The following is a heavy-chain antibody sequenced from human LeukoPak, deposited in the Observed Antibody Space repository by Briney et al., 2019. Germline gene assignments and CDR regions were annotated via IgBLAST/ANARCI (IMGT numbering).Heavy chain of an antibody. J-gene: IGHJ4*02. Sequence: ASVTVSCKASGGTFSSYAISWVRQAPGQGLEWMGRIIPILGIANYAQKFQGRVTITADKSTSTAYMELSSLRSEDTAVYYCARQVYRDYRGGSLNWGQGTLVTVSS. CDR1: GGTFSSYA. CDR2: IIPILGIA. D-gene: IGHD4-17*01. CDR3: ARQVYRDYRGGSLN. V-gene: IGHV1-69*04.